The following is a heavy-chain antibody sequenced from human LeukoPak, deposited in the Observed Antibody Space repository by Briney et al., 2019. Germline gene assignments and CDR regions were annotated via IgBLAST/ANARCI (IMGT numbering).Heavy chain of an antibody. V-gene: IGHV4-59*08. J-gene: IGHJ6*03. CDR1: GGSISSYY. Sequence: SETLSLTCTVSGGSISSYYWSWIRQPPGKGLEWIGYIYYSGSTNYNPSLKSRVTISVDTSKNQFSLKLSSVTAADTAVYYCGSIYYYYMDVWGKGTTVTVSS. CDR2: IYYSGST. CDR3: GSIYYYYMDV.